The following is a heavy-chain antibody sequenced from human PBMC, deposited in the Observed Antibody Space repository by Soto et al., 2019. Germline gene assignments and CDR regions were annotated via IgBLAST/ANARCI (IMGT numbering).Heavy chain of an antibody. Sequence: ASVKVSCKASGYTFTSYGIHWVRQAPGQRLEWMGWINAANGDTKYSPKFQGRVTITRDTSASTTYMELSSLRSEDTAVYYCVRRHVSATGIDWFDPWGQGTLVTVSS. V-gene: IGHV1-3*01. CDR1: GYTFTSYG. D-gene: IGHD6-13*01. CDR3: VRRHVSATGIDWFDP. J-gene: IGHJ5*02. CDR2: INAANGDT.